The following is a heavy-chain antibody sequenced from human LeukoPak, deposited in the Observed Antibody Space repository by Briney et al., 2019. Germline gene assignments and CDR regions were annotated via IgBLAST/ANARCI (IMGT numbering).Heavy chain of an antibody. CDR3: AREGYYYGSFDY. V-gene: IGHV4-34*01. J-gene: IGHJ4*02. CDR1: GGSFSGYY. D-gene: IGHD3-10*01. CDR2: INHSGST. Sequence: SETLSLTCAVYGGSFSGYYWSWVRQPPGKGLEWIGEINHSGSTNYNPSVKSRVTISVDTSKNQFSLKLSSVTAADTAVYYCAREGYYYGSFDYWGQGTLVTVSS.